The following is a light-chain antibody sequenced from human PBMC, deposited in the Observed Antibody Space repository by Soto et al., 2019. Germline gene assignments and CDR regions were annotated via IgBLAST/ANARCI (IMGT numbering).Light chain of an antibody. Sequence: PSSLSASVGDRVTITCQASQNINNYLNWYQQKPGRAPKLLIYDASNLEAGVPSRFRGSGSGTHFTFTISRLQPEDIATYYCQQYENLPTFGQGTRLEIK. CDR3: QQYENLPT. CDR2: DAS. CDR1: QNINNY. J-gene: IGKJ5*01. V-gene: IGKV1-33*01.